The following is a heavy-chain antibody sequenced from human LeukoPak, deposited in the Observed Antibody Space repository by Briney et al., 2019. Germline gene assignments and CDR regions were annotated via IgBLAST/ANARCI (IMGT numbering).Heavy chain of an antibody. CDR2: VYASGST. Sequence: SETLSLTCAVYGGSFSGYYWSWIRQPAGQGLEWIGRVYASGSTYYNPSLKSRVTMSVDTSKNQFSLRLRSVTAADTAVYYCARGTRALWGDKFYYYYGMDVWVQGTTVTVSS. D-gene: IGHD2-21*02. CDR3: ARGTRALWGDKFYYYYGMDV. V-gene: IGHV4-59*10. CDR1: GGSFSGYY. J-gene: IGHJ6*02.